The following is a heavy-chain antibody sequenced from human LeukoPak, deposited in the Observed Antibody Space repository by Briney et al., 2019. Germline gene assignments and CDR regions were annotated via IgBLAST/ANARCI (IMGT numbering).Heavy chain of an antibody. V-gene: IGHV3-30*04. CDR3: ATSTYYYGSGSYYYYYYGMDV. CDR1: GFTFSSYA. CDR2: ISYDGSNK. Sequence: GGSLRLSCAASGFTFSSYAMHWVRQAPGKGLEWVAVISYDGSNKYYADSVKGRFTISRDNSKNTLYLQMNSLRAEDTAVYYCATSTYYYGSGSYYYYYYGMDVWGQGTTVTVSS. J-gene: IGHJ6*02. D-gene: IGHD3-10*01.